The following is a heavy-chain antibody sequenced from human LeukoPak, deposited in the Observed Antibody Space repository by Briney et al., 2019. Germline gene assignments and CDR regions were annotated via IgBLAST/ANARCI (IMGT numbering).Heavy chain of an antibody. CDR3: ARVSKDIVVDP. Sequence: GGSLRLSCAASGFTFDDYGMSWVRQAPGKGLEWISGVNWNGGSTGYADSVKGRFTISRDNAKNSLYLQMNSLRAEDTAVYYCARVSKDIVVDPWGQGTLVTVSS. V-gene: IGHV3-20*04. CDR1: GFTFDDYG. CDR2: VNWNGGST. J-gene: IGHJ5*02. D-gene: IGHD2-15*01.